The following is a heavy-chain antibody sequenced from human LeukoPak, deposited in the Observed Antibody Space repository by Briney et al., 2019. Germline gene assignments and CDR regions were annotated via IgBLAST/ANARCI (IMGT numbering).Heavy chain of an antibody. J-gene: IGHJ4*02. Sequence: ASVKVSCKASGYTFTSYGFSWVRQAPGQGLEWMGWISAYNGNTNYAQKLQGRVTMTTDTSTSTAYMELRSLRSDDTAVYYCARSVEMATIVDYWGQGTLVTVSS. CDR3: ARSVEMATIVDY. D-gene: IGHD5-24*01. CDR2: ISAYNGNT. V-gene: IGHV1-18*01. CDR1: GYTFTSYG.